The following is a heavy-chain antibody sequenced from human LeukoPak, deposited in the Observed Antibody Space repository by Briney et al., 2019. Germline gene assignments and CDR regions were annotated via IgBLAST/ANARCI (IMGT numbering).Heavy chain of an antibody. CDR3: ARHEDGTTLDY. Sequence: SETLSLTCTVSGGSISSYYWSWIRQPPGKGLEWIGNIYDRGSTKYNPSLKSRVTMSLDTSKNQISLKLSSVTAADTAVYYCARHEDGTTLDYWGQGTLVTVSS. D-gene: IGHD1-7*01. V-gene: IGHV4-59*08. J-gene: IGHJ4*02. CDR1: GGSISSYY. CDR2: IYDRGST.